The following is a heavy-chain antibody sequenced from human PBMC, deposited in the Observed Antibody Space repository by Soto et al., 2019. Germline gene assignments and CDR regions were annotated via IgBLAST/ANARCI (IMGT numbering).Heavy chain of an antibody. V-gene: IGHV3-53*01. CDR3: ASATWNYGLFDY. D-gene: IGHD3-16*01. J-gene: IGHJ4*02. Sequence: HPGGSLRLSCAASGFTVSSNHMSWIRQAPGKGLEWVSLIYKGGNTEYADSVKGRFTVSRDDSKNTLYLQMSRLRAEDTGVYYCASATWNYGLFDYWGQGTLVTVSS. CDR2: IYKGGNT. CDR1: GFTVSSNH.